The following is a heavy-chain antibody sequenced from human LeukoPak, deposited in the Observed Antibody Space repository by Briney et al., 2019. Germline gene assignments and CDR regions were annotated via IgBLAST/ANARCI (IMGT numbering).Heavy chain of an antibody. CDR2: ISSSSSYR. V-gene: IGHV3-21*01. CDR1: GFTFSSYS. CDR3: ARVSYYGSGSYLY. D-gene: IGHD3-10*01. Sequence: GGSLRLSCAASGFTFSSYSMNWVRQAPGKGLEWVSSISSSSSYRYHADSVKGRFTISRDNAKNSLYLQMNSLRAEDTAVYYCARVSYYGSGSYLYWGQGTLVTVSS. J-gene: IGHJ4*02.